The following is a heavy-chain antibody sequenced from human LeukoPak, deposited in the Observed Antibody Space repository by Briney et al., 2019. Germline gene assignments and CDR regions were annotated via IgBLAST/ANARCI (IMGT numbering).Heavy chain of an antibody. Sequence: PSETLSLTCTVSGGSISSSSYYWGWIRQPPGRGLEWIGSLYHSGSTYYNPSLKSRQATFVDTSQHQFSLRLSSVTAADTAVYYCARATSGTYWYFDYWGQGTLVTVPS. CDR1: GGSISSSSYY. V-gene: IGHV4-39*01. D-gene: IGHD1-26*01. J-gene: IGHJ4*02. CDR3: ARATSGTYWYFDY. CDR2: LYHSGST.